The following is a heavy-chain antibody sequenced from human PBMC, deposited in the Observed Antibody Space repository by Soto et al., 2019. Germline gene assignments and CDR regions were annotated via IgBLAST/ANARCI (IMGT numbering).Heavy chain of an antibody. CDR2: ISYDGSNK. CDR3: ARSPYSVSYLAYFDY. D-gene: IGHD1-26*01. CDR1: GFTFSSYG. J-gene: IGHJ4*02. Sequence: QVQLVEPGGGVVQPGRSLRLSCAASGFTFSSYGMHWVRQAPGKGLEWVAVISYDGSNKYYADSVKGRFTISRDNSKNTLYLQMNSLRAEDTAVYYCARSPYSVSYLAYFDYWGQGTLVTLSS. V-gene: IGHV3-30*03.